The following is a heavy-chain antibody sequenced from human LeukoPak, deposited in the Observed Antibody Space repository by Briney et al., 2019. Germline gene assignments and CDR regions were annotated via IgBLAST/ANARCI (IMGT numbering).Heavy chain of an antibody. D-gene: IGHD3-16*01. CDR1: GGSISTSTYY. CDR3: VRGSTLRHYQY. CDR2: IYYSGTT. Sequence: SETLSLTCTVSGGSISTSTYYWGWIRRPPGKGLEWIGSIYYSGTTYYNPSLKSRVTVSVDASKNQFSLNLSSVTAADTAVYYCVRGSTLRHYQYWGQGTLVTVSS. J-gene: IGHJ4*02. V-gene: IGHV4-39*01.